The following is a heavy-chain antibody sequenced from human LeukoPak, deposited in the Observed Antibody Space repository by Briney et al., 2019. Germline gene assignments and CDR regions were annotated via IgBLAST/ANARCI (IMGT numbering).Heavy chain of an antibody. V-gene: IGHV2-70*04. CDR3: ARIRRDGYSLDY. D-gene: IGHD5-24*01. J-gene: IGHJ4*02. CDR2: IDWDDDK. Sequence: SGPTLVNPTQTLTLTCTFSGFSLSTSGMRVSWIRQPPGKALEWLARIDWDDDKFYSTSLKTRLTISKDDSKNQVVLTMTKMDPVDTATYYCARIRRDGYSLDYWGQGTLVTVSS. CDR1: GFSLSTSGMR.